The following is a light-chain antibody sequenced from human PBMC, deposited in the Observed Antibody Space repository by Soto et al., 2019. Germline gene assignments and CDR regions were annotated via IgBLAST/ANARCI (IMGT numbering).Light chain of an antibody. Sequence: DIEMTQSPSSLSSSVGDICTITCQASQNINNYLNCQQKPGRAPKLLIYDASNLEAGVPSRFRGSGSGTDFTFTISRLQPEDIAVYYCQQYGSSPLTFGGGTKVDI. V-gene: IGKV1-33*01. CDR1: QNINNY. CDR2: DAS. J-gene: IGKJ4*01. CDR3: QQYGSSPLT.